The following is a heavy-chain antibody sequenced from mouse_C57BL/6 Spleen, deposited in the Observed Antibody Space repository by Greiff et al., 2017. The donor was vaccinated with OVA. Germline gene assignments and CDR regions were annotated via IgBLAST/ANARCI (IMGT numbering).Heavy chain of an antibody. J-gene: IGHJ2*01. D-gene: IGHD1-1*01. CDR2: IYPGSGST. V-gene: IGHV1-55*01. CDR3: ARGDYYGSSYEGFDY. CDR1: GYTFTSYW. Sequence: VQLKQPGAELVKPGASVKMSCKASGYTFTSYWITWVKQRPGQGLEWIGDIYPGSGSTNYNEKFKSKATLTVDTSSSTAYMQLSSLTSEDSAVYYCARGDYYGSSYEGFDYWGQGTTLTVSS.